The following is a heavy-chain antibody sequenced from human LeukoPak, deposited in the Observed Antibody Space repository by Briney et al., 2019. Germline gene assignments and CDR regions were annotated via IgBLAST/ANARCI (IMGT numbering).Heavy chain of an antibody. CDR3: ARDKPRGSYYGSIFDS. D-gene: IGHD1-26*01. Sequence: PGGSLRLSCEASGFTFSSYWMSWVRQAPGKGLEWVANIRDDGGEIYYVDSVKGRFTISRDNAKSSLFLQMNSLRAKDAAVYYCARDKPRGSYYGSIFDSWGQGTLVTVSS. J-gene: IGHJ4*02. CDR2: IRDDGGEI. CDR1: GFTFSSYW. V-gene: IGHV3-7*01.